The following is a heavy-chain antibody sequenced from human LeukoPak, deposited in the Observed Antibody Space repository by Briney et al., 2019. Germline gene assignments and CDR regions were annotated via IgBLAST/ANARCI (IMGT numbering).Heavy chain of an antibody. CDR2: ISYNSDTI. CDR1: GFTFDDYA. Sequence: GGSLRLSCAASGFTFDDYAMHWVRQAPGKGLEWVSGISYNSDTIAYADSVKGRFTISRDNAKNSLYLQMNSLRAEDTALYYCAKDYCGGDCYSGWYFDRWGRGTVVTVSS. V-gene: IGHV3-9*01. CDR3: AKDYCGGDCYSGWYFDR. J-gene: IGHJ2*01. D-gene: IGHD2-21*02.